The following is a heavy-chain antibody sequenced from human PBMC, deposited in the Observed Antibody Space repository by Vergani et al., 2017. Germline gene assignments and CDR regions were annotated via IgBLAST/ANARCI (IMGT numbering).Heavy chain of an antibody. J-gene: IGHJ3*02. CDR1: GGSISSSSYY. V-gene: IGHV4-39*07. CDR2: IYYSGST. CDR3: ARGYCTNGVCYSSPAFDI. Sequence: QLQLQESVPGLVKPSETLSLTCTVSGGSISSSSYYWGWIRQPPGKGLEWIGRIYYSGSTYYNPSLKSRVTISVDTSKNQFSLKLSSVTAADTAVYYWARGYCTNGVCYSSPAFDIWGQGTMVTVSS. D-gene: IGHD2-8*01.